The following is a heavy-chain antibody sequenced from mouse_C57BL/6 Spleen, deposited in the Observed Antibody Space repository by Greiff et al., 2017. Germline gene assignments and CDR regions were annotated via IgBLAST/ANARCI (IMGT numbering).Heavy chain of an antibody. Sequence: VQLQQSGPELVKPGASVKISCKASGYSFTGYYMNWVKQSPEKSLEWIGEINPSTGGTTYNQKFKAKATLTVDKSSSTAYMQLKSLTSEDSAVYYCARMDYYGLDYWGQGTTLTVSS. CDR1: GYSFTGYY. CDR2: INPSTGGT. V-gene: IGHV1-42*01. J-gene: IGHJ2*01. D-gene: IGHD1-2*01. CDR3: ARMDYYGLDY.